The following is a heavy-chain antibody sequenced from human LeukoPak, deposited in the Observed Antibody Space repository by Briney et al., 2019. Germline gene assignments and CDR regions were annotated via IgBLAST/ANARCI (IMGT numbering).Heavy chain of an antibody. J-gene: IGHJ5*02. CDR1: GGSISSYY. CDR2: IYYSGST. D-gene: IGHD6-13*01. Sequence: SETLSLTYTVSGGSISSYYWSWIRQPPGKGLEWIGYIYYSGSTNYNPSLKSRVTISVDTSKNQLSLKLSSVTAADTAVYYCASVYSSRTYWFDPWGQGTLVTVSS. CDR3: ASVYSSRTYWFDP. V-gene: IGHV4-59*01.